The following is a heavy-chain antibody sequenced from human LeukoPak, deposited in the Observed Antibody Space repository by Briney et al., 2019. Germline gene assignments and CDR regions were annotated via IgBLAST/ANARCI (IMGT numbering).Heavy chain of an antibody. CDR1: GYTFTTYV. D-gene: IGHD2-15*01. V-gene: IGHV1-18*01. CDR2: ISAYNGNT. J-gene: IGHJ5*02. CDR3: ARDLFVVVVAATVGWFDP. Sequence: GASVKVSCKASGYTFTTYVISTVPRAPGPGLEWMGWISAYNGNTNYAQKLQGRVTMTTDTSTSTAYMELRSLRSDDTAVYYCARDLFVVVVAATVGWFDPWGQGTLVTVSS.